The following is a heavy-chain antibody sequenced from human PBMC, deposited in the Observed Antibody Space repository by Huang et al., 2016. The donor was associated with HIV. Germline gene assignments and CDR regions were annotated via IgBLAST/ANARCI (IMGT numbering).Heavy chain of an antibody. CDR2: INHSGRT. D-gene: IGHD3-16*01. Sequence: QVQLHQWGAGLLKPSETLSLTCVVYGGSFTGPNWTWIRQPPGKGLEWIGEINHSGRTNHSPSLKRRVTRSRDTSKNQFSLRLSSVTAAETAVYYCARGRGDARGFLGLDFWGQGTLVTVSS. CDR1: GGSFTGPN. CDR3: ARGRGDARGFLGLDF. J-gene: IGHJ4*02. V-gene: IGHV4-34*01.